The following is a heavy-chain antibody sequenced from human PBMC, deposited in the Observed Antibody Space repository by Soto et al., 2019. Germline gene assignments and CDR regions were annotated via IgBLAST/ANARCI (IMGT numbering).Heavy chain of an antibody. J-gene: IGHJ4*02. CDR1: GGSISSYY. Sequence: PSETLSLTCTVSGGSISSYYWSWIRQPPGKGLEWIGYIYYSGSTNYNPSLKSRVTISVDTAKNQFSLKLSSVTAADAAVYFCAGWAGWDLLLNTHCFDYWGQGTLVTVSS. D-gene: IGHD1-26*01. CDR2: IYYSGST. CDR3: AGWAGWDLLLNTHCFDY. V-gene: IGHV4-59*12.